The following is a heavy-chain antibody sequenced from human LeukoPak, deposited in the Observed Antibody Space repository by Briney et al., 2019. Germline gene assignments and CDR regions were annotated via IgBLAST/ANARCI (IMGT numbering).Heavy chain of an antibody. J-gene: IGHJ4*02. CDR1: GGTFSSYA. CDR2: IIPIFGTA. Sequence: GASVKVSCKASGGTFSSYAISWVRQAPGQGLEWMGGIIPIFGTANYAQKFQGRVTMTRDTSISTAYMELSRLRSDDTAVYYCARDPLLPAAIRIDYWGQGTLVTVSS. CDR3: ARDPLLPAAIRIDY. V-gene: IGHV1-69*05. D-gene: IGHD2-2*02.